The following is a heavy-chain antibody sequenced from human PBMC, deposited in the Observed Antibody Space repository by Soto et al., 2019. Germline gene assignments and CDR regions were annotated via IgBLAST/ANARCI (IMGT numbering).Heavy chain of an antibody. V-gene: IGHV1-46*01. CDR1: GYTFINYY. CDR3: ARASRGTVGLIEY. CDR2: VNPYDNRT. Sequence: QVQLVHSGAEVKKPGASVKVSCKASGYTFINYYMHWVRQAPGQGLEWLGLVNPYDNRTRYAQNFQGRVIMTSDTSTRTIFMEFTSLISEDTAVYYCARASRGTVGLIEYWGQGTLVTVSS. J-gene: IGHJ4*02.